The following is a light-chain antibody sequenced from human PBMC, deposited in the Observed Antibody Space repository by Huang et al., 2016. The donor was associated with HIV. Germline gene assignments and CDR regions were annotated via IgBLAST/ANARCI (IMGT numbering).Light chain of an antibody. V-gene: IGKV3-15*01. CDR1: QSVSSN. CDR2: GAS. CDR3: QQYDQWPPWT. Sequence: EMVMPQSPATLSVSPGERVTLPCMASQSVSSNLAWYQQKPGQAPRLLLYGASTRATGIPPRFSGGGAGTVFTLTISSLQSEDFAVYYCQQYDQWPPWTFGQGTKVEIK. J-gene: IGKJ1*01.